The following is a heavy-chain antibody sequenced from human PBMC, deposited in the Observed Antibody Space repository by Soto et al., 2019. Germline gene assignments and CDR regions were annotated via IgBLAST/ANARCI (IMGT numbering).Heavy chain of an antibody. CDR3: AKDAVGEDSSGYLSLIGYFQH. J-gene: IGHJ1*01. V-gene: IGHV3-30*18. CDR1: GFTFSSYG. D-gene: IGHD3-22*01. Sequence: GGSLRLSCAASGFTFSSYGMHWVRQAPGKGLEWVAVISYDGSNKYYADSVKGRFTISRDNSKNTLYLQMNSLRAEDTAVYYCAKDAVGEDSSGYLSLIGYFQHWGQGTLVTVSS. CDR2: ISYDGSNK.